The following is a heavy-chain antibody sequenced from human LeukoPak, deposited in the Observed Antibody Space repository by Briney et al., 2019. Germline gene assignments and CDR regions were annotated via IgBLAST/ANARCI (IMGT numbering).Heavy chain of an antibody. V-gene: IGHV3-23*01. CDR2: ISSGDRT. CDR3: AKDATASPYFHWFDN. CDR1: GFTFSRYA. D-gene: IGHD3-9*01. Sequence: QPGGSLRLSCAASGFTFSRYAMNWVRQAPGKRLEWVAGISSGDRTFHAESVKGRFTISRDKSKDTLYLQMNSLRAEDTAVYYCAKDATASPYFHWFDNWGQGTQVIVSS. J-gene: IGHJ4*02.